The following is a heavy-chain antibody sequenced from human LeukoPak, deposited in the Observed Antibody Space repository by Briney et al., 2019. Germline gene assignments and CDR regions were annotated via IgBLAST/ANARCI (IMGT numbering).Heavy chain of an antibody. Sequence: GGSLRLSCAASGFTFSDAWMSWVRQAPGQGLVWVARIKTKTEGGTTDYTAPVKGRFTISRDDSKNMLYLQMNSLKTEDTAVYYCTTSRVGYWGQGTLVTVSS. V-gene: IGHV3-15*01. D-gene: IGHD1-26*01. J-gene: IGHJ4*02. CDR3: TTSRVGY. CDR1: GFTFSDAW. CDR2: IKTKTEGGTT.